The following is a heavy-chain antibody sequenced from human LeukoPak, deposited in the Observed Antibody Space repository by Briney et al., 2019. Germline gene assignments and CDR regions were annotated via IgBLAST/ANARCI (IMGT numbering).Heavy chain of an antibody. CDR1: GFTFSSYW. V-gene: IGHV3-7*01. CDR2: IKQDGSEK. D-gene: IGHD6-19*01. Sequence: GGSLRLSCAASGFTFSSYWMSWVRQAPGKGLEWVANIKQDGSEKYYVDSVKGRFTISRDNAKNSLYLQMNSLRAEDTAVYYCARVKVTGAAVAGTLVYWGQGTLVTVSS. CDR3: ARVKVTGAAVAGTLVY. J-gene: IGHJ4*02.